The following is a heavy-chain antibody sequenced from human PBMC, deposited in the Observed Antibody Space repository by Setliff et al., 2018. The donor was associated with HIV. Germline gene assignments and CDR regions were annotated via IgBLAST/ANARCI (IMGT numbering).Heavy chain of an antibody. CDR3: TRDDPPGYCSSTTCPYLFDY. Sequence: PGGSLRLSCAASGFTFSYYYMSGVRQAPGKGLEWVGFIRSKAHGGTIEYAASVKGRFTISRDDSKTIAYLQMSGLKTEDTAVYFCTRDDPPGYCSSTTCPYLFDYWGRGTLVTVSS. J-gene: IGHJ4*02. D-gene: IGHD2-2*01. CDR2: IRSKAHGGTI. CDR1: GFTFSYYY. V-gene: IGHV3-49*04.